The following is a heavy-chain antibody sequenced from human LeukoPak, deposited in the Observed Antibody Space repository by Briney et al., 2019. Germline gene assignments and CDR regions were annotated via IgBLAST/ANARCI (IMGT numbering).Heavy chain of an antibody. CDR1: GFTFSSYW. D-gene: IGHD2-2*02. CDR2: IKQDGSEK. V-gene: IGHV3-7*01. J-gene: IGHJ4*02. CDR3: ARGGYCSSTSCYTTPYYFDY. Sequence: GGSLRLSCAASGFTFSSYWMSWVRQAPGKGLEWVANIKQDGSEKYYVDSVKGRFTISRDNAKNSLYLQMNSLRAEGTAVYYCARGGYCSSTSCYTTPYYFDYWGQGTLVTVSS.